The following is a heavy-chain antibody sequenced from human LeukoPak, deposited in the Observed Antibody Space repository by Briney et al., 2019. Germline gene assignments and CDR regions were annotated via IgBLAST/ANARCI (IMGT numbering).Heavy chain of an antibody. J-gene: IGHJ4*02. CDR2: ISYDGSNK. V-gene: IGHV3-30*18. CDR1: GFTFSSYD. Sequence: GRSLRLSCAASGFTFSSYDMHWVRQAPGKGLEWVAVISYDGSNKYYADSVKGRFTISRDNSKNTLYLQMNSLRAEDTAAYYCAKDLGVGGWTFDYWGQGTLVTVSS. CDR3: AKDLGVGGWTFDY. D-gene: IGHD6-19*01.